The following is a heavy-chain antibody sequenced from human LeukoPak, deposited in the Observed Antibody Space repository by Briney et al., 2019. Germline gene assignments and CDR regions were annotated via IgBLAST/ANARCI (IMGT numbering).Heavy chain of an antibody. CDR2: ISSSSNTI. J-gene: IGHJ4*02. CDR3: ARAVTVVTRGGLVFDY. D-gene: IGHD2-21*02. Sequence: QPGGSLRISCADSGFTCSNYSMNWVRQAPGKVLEWVAYISSSSNTIHYADSVKGRFTISRDNAKNSLFLQMNSLRDEDTSVYYCARAVTVVTRGGLVFDYWGQGTLVTVSS. V-gene: IGHV3-48*02. CDR1: GFTCSNYS.